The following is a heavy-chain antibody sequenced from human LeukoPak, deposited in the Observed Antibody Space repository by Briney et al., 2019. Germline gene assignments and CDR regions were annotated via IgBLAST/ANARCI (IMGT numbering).Heavy chain of an antibody. CDR3: ARSFHYDILTGYYIDY. D-gene: IGHD3-9*01. Sequence: GGSLRLSCAASGFTFSSYSMNWVRQAPGKGLEWVSSISSSSSYIYYADSVKGRFTMSRDNAKNSLYLQMNSLRAEDTAVYYCARSFHYDILTGYYIDYWGQGTLVTVSS. CDR2: ISSSSSYI. CDR1: GFTFSSYS. J-gene: IGHJ4*02. V-gene: IGHV3-21*01.